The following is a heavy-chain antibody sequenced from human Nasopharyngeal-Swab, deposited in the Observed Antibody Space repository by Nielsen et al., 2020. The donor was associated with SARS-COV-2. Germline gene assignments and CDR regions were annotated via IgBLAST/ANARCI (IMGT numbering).Heavy chain of an antibody. CDR1: GGSISSYY. D-gene: IGHD3-22*01. J-gene: IGHJ4*02. CDR2: IYDSGST. CDR3: AGGSGYYDSRGYSDY. Sequence: GSLRLSCTVSGGSISSYYWSWIRQPPGKGLEWIGQIYDSGSTNYNPSLKSRVTISVDTSKNQFSLKLSSVTAADTAVYYCAGGSGYYDSRGYSDYWGQGTLVTVSS. V-gene: IGHV4-59*13.